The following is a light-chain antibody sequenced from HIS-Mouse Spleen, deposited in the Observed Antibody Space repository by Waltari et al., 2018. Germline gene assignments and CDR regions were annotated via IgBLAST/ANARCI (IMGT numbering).Light chain of an antibody. CDR1: ALPKKY. CDR3: YSTDSSGNHRV. V-gene: IGLV3-10*01. J-gene: IGLJ2*01. Sequence: SYELTQPPSVSVSPGQTARITCSGDALPKKYAYWYQHKSGQAPVLVIYEDSKRSSGIPERFSGSSSGTMATLTISGAQVEDEADYYCYSTDSSGNHRVFGGGTKLTVL. CDR2: EDS.